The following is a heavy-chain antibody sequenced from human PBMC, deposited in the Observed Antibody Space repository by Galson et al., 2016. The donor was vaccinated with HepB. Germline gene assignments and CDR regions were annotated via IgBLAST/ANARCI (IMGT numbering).Heavy chain of an antibody. CDR1: GFSFSTYY. V-gene: IGHV3-7*01. CDR2: INQDGSEK. J-gene: IGHJ4*02. D-gene: IGHD3-22*01. Sequence: SLRLSCAASGFSFSTYYMTWVRQAPGKGLEWVANINQDGSEKHYLDSVKGRFTVSRDNAKNSLYLHMNSLRAEDTAVYFCARFFYDTSGYRKLDYWGQGALVTVSS. CDR3: ARFFYDTSGYRKLDY.